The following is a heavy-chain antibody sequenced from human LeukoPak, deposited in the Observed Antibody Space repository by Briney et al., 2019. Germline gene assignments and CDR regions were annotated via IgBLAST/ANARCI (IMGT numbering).Heavy chain of an antibody. Sequence: GGSLRLSCAASGFSFSTYGMHWVRQAPGKGLEWVALIWNAGTNTYSADSVKGRFTISRDNSKNTLYLQMNRLRAEDTAVYYCAGDTAPGGDYYFDYWGQGTLVIVSS. CDR2: IWNAGTNT. J-gene: IGHJ4*02. CDR1: GFSFSTYG. CDR3: AGDTAPGGDYYFDY. V-gene: IGHV3-33*01. D-gene: IGHD3-16*01.